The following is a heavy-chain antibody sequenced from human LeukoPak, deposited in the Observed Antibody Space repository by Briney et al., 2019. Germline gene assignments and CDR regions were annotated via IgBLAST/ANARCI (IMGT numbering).Heavy chain of an antibody. Sequence: PGRSLRLSCAASGFTFSSYGMHWVRQAPGKGLEWVAVIWYDGSNKHYADSVKGRFTISRDNSKNTLYLQMNSLRAEDTAVYYCARDGTRGVIFHYPFDYWGQGTLVTVSS. CDR2: IWYDGSNK. CDR3: ARDGTRGVIFHYPFDY. J-gene: IGHJ4*02. CDR1: GFTFSSYG. D-gene: IGHD3-10*01. V-gene: IGHV3-33*01.